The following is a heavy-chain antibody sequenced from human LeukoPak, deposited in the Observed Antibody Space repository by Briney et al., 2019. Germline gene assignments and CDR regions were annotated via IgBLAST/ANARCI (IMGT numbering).Heavy chain of an antibody. V-gene: IGHV4-4*07. Sequence: SETLSLTCTVSGGSISSYYWSWIRQPAGKGLEWIGRIYTSGNTNYNPSLKSRVTMSVDTSKKQFSLKLSSVTAADTAVYYCARGHDGSGSYYNSFDPWGQGTLVTVSS. J-gene: IGHJ5*02. D-gene: IGHD3-10*01. CDR1: GGSISSYY. CDR2: IYTSGNT. CDR3: ARGHDGSGSYYNSFDP.